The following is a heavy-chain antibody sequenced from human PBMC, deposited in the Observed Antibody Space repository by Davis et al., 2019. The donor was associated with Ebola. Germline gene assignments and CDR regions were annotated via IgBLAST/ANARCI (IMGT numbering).Heavy chain of an antibody. CDR3: ARGRHGWCTSTTCSVRWFDP. V-gene: IGHV5-51*01. CDR1: GYSFTNYW. D-gene: IGHD2-2*01. Sequence: GESLKISCQGSGYSFTNYWIGWVRQMPGRGLEWMGIIYPDDSDITYSPSFQGQITISVDRSISTAYLQWSSLKASDTAMYYCARGRHGWCTSTTCSVRWFDPWGQGTPVTVSS. J-gene: IGHJ5*02. CDR2: IYPDDSDI.